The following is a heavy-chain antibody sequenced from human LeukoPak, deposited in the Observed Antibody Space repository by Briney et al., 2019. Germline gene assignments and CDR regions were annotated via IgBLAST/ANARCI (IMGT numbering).Heavy chain of an antibody. J-gene: IGHJ4*02. Sequence: GESLKISCKGSGYSFSNDWIGWVRQMPGKGLEWMGIIYLGDSDTRYSPSFQGQVTISADKSISTAYLQWSSLEASDTAMYYCARRGCNGGSCYGYWGQGTLVTVSS. CDR2: IYLGDSDT. V-gene: IGHV5-51*01. D-gene: IGHD2-15*01. CDR1: GYSFSNDW. CDR3: ARRGCNGGSCYGY.